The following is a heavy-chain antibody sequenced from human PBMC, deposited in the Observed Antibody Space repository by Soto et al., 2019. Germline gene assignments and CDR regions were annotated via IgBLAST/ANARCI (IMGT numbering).Heavy chain of an antibody. V-gene: IGHV3-30-3*01. CDR2: ISNDGTNK. J-gene: IGHJ4*02. CDR1: GFTFNSYI. Sequence: QEQLVESGGGVVQPGRSLRLSCSASGFTFNSYIMHWVRQAPGKGLEWVAIISNDGTNKYYGDSVKGRFTISRDNSKNTLYLQMSSLRDDDTAVYYCARTQTTKAYRGDYWGQGTLVTVSS. CDR3: ARTQTTKAYRGDY. D-gene: IGHD1-1*01.